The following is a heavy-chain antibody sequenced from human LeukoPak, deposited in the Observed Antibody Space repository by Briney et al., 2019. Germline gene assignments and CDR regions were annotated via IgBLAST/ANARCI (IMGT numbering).Heavy chain of an antibody. Sequence: PGGSLRLSCAASGFIFEDYTMHWVRQVPGKTLEWVSLVNWHGTTYYADSLKGRFTISRDNSKNSLYLQMDSLRTEDTAFYYCAKDLTYESSGSVNDHWGLGTLVTVSS. D-gene: IGHD3-22*01. CDR1: GFIFEDYT. J-gene: IGHJ4*02. CDR2: VNWHGTT. CDR3: AKDLTYESSGSVNDH. V-gene: IGHV3-43*01.